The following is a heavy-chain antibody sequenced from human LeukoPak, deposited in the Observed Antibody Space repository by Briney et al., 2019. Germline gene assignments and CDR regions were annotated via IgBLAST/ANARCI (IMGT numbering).Heavy chain of an antibody. V-gene: IGHV1-46*01. D-gene: IGHD6-19*01. CDR3: ARDGLYSSGWSNSYYYYYYMDV. J-gene: IGHJ6*03. CDR1: GYALTSYY. Sequence: ASVKVSCKASGYALTSYYMHWVRQAPGQGLEWMGIINPSGGSTSYAQKFQGRVTMTRDTSTSTVYMELSSLRSEDTAVYYCARDGLYSSGWSNSYYYYYYMDVWGKGTTVTVSS. CDR2: INPSGGST.